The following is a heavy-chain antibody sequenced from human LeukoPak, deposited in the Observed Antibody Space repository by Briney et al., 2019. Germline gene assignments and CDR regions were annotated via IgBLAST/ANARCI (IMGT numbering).Heavy chain of an antibody. CDR3: GKGSSTSACPDY. Sequence: PGVSLRLSCAASGFNFHGYGMHWVRQAPGKGLDWVAFVRYDGSIQYYADSVKGRFAISRDNSKDTVSLQMNSLRPEDTAVYYCGKGSSTSACPDYWGQGTLVTVSS. CDR1: GFNFHGYG. CDR2: VRYDGSIQ. D-gene: IGHD6-19*01. V-gene: IGHV3-30*02. J-gene: IGHJ4*02.